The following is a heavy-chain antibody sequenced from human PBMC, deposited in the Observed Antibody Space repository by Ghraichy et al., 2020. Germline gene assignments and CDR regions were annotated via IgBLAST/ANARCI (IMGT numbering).Heavy chain of an antibody. CDR3: AISHYDYDSSGYSYYYDAMDV. D-gene: IGHD3-22*01. Sequence: SVKVSCKASGGTFSNYAISWVRQAPGQGVEWMGGITPIFGTTNHAQKFHGRVTITADKSTSTAYMELSSLRSNDTAVLYCAISHYDYDSSGYSYYYDAMDVWGQGTTVTVSS. V-gene: IGHV1-69*06. CDR2: ITPIFGTT. J-gene: IGHJ6*02. CDR1: GGTFSNYA.